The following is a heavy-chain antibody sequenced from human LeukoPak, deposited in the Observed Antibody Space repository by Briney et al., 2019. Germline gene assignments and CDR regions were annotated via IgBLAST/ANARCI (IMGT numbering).Heavy chain of an antibody. J-gene: IGHJ4*02. Sequence: GASVKVSFKASGYTFTSYAMNWVRQAPGQGLEWMGWINTNTGNPMYAQGFTGRFVFSLDTSVSTAYLQISSLKAEDTAVYYCARSPPGVWGHVGGYWGQGTLVTVSS. CDR1: GYTFTSYA. CDR3: ARSPPGVWGHVGGY. CDR2: INTNTGNP. D-gene: IGHD3-10*01. V-gene: IGHV7-4-1*02.